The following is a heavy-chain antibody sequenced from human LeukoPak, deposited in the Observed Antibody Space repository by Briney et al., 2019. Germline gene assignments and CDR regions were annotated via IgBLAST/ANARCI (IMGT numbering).Heavy chain of an antibody. Sequence: PGGSLRLSCAASGFTVSSNYMSWVRQAPGKGLEWVSVIYSGGSTYHADSAKGRFTISRDNSKNTLYLQMNSLRAEDTAVYYCARVTGGYLDYWGQGTLVTVSS. V-gene: IGHV3-66*01. CDR3: ARVTGGYLDY. CDR2: IYSGGST. J-gene: IGHJ4*02. D-gene: IGHD2-8*02. CDR1: GFTVSSNY.